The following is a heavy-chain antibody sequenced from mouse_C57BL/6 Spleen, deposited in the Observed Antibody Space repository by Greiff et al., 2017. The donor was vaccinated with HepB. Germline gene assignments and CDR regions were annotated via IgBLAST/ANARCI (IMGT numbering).Heavy chain of an antibody. J-gene: IGHJ2*01. D-gene: IGHD1-1*01. CDR1: GYTFTSYW. CDR3: ARSDYGSSFYFDY. CDR2: INPSSGYT. Sequence: VQLQQSGAELAKPGASVKLSCKASGYTFTSYWMHWVKQRPGQGLEWIGYINPSSGYTKYNQKFKDKATLTADKSSSTAYMQLSSLTYEDSAVYDCARSDYGSSFYFDYWGQGTTLTVSS. V-gene: IGHV1-7*01.